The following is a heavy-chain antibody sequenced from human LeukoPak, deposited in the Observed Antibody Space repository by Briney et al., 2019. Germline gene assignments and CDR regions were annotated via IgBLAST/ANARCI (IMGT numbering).Heavy chain of an antibody. D-gene: IGHD2-2*02. Sequence: GGSLRLACAASGFTFSSYDMHWVRQAPGKGLEWVAVISYDGSNKYYADSVKGRFSISRDNSKNTVYLQMNSLRVEDTAVYYCARANTPFADYWGQGTLVTVSS. J-gene: IGHJ4*02. CDR1: GFTFSSYD. CDR3: ARANTPFADY. V-gene: IGHV3-30-3*01. CDR2: ISYDGSNK.